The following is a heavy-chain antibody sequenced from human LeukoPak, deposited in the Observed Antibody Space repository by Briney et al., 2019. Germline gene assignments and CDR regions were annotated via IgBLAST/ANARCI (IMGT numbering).Heavy chain of an antibody. D-gene: IGHD6-19*01. CDR3: ARDLNTVGWYPPHYYYYGMDV. CDR1: GGTFSSYA. CDR2: IIPIFGTA. Sequence: SVKVSCKASGGTFSSYAISWVRQAPGQGLEWMGGIIPIFGTANYAQKFQGRVTITADESTSTAYMELSSLRSEDTAVYYCARDLNTVGWYPPHYYYYGMDVWGQGTTVTVSS. J-gene: IGHJ6*02. V-gene: IGHV1-69*13.